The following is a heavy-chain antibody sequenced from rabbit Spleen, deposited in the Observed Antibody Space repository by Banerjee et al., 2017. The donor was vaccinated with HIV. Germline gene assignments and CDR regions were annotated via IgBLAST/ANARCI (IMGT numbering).Heavy chain of an antibody. V-gene: IGHV1S40*01. CDR1: GFSFSNKAV. J-gene: IGHJ6*01. Sequence: QSLEESGGDLVKPGASLTLTCTASGFSFSNKAVMCWVRQAPGKGLQWIACINAVTGKAVYATWAKGRFTFSKTSSTTVTLQMTSLTAADTATYFCARGGNAGGDGVDLWGPGTLVTVS. CDR3: ARGGNAGGDGVDL. D-gene: IGHD4-2*01. CDR2: INAVTGKA.